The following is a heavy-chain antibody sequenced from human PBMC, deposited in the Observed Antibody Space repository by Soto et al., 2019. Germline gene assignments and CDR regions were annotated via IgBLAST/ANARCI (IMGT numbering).Heavy chain of an antibody. D-gene: IGHD3-22*01. CDR2: ISAYNGNT. V-gene: IGHV1-18*01. CDR1: GYTFTSYG. Sequence: ASVKVSCKSSGYTFTSYGISWVRQAPGQGLEWMGWISAYNGNTNYAQKLQGRVTMTTDTSTSTAYMELRSLRSDDTAVYYCATYDSNTFFDYWGQGTLVTVSS. CDR3: ATYDSNTFFDY. J-gene: IGHJ4*02.